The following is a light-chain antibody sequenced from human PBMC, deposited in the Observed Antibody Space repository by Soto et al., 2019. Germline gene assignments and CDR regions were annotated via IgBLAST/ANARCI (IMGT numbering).Light chain of an antibody. CDR1: SSDVGGYNY. CDR3: SSYTSSSTRV. CDR2: EVS. Sequence: QSALTQPASVSGSPGQSIPISCTGTSSDVGGYNYVSWYQQDPGKAPKLMIYEVSNRPSGVSNPFSGSKSGNTASLTISGPQAEDEADYYCSSYTSSSTRVFGGGTQLTVL. V-gene: IGLV2-14*01. J-gene: IGLJ3*02.